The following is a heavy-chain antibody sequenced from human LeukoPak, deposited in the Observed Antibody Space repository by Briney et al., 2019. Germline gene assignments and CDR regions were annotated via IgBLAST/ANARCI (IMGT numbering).Heavy chain of an antibody. V-gene: IGHV1-18*01. CDR3: ARDLVNVAGTTLKTGWFDP. J-gene: IGHJ5*02. CDR2: ISAYSGNT. CDR1: GYSFTSYD. D-gene: IGHD1-7*01. Sequence: ASVKVSCKASGYSFTSYDLSWVRQAPGQGLEWMGWISAYSGNTNYAEKFHDRISMTTDTSTGIAYMELRSLKFDDTAVYYCARDLVNVAGTTLKTGWFDPWGQGTLVTVSS.